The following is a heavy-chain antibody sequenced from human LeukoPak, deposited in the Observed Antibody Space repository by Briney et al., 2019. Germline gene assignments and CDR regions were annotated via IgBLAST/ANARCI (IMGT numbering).Heavy chain of an antibody. CDR1: GFIFSDYY. J-gene: IGHJ2*01. V-gene: IGHV3-11*04. CDR3: ARVGIVRGVTGFGYFDL. Sequence: GGSLRLSCAGSGFIFSDYYMSWIRQAPGKGLEWLSYIISSGGTMFYADSVKGRFTISRDNAKNSLYLQMNSLRAEDTAVYYCARVGIVRGVTGFGYFDLRGRGTLVTVSS. CDR2: IISSGGTM. D-gene: IGHD3-10*01.